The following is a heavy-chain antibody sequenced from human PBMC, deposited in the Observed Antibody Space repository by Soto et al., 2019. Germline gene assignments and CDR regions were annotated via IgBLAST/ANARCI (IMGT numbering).Heavy chain of an antibody. D-gene: IGHD3-10*01. J-gene: IGHJ6*02. CDR1: GGSFSGYY. V-gene: IGHV4-34*01. Sequence: QVQLQQWGAGLLKPSETLSLTCAVYGGSFSGYYWSWIRQPPGKGLEWIGEINHSGSTNYNPSLKGGVTLSVDTSKNQFSLKLSSVTAADTAVYYCARGVRGYYYYYGMDVWGQGTTVTVSS. CDR2: INHSGST. CDR3: ARGVRGYYYYYGMDV.